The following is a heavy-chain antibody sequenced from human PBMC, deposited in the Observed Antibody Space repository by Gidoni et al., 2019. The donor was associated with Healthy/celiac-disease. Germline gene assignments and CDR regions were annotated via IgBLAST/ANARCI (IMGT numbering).Heavy chain of an antibody. CDR1: GGSFSGYY. CDR2: INHSGST. V-gene: IGHV4-34*01. CDR3: ARARDYFDY. J-gene: IGHJ4*02. Sequence: QVQLQQWGAGLLKPSEPLSPTCAVYGGSFSGYYWSWIRQPPGKGLEWIGEINHSGSTNYNPSLKSRVTISVDTSKNQFSLKLSSVTAADTAVYYCARARDYFDYWGQGTLVTVSS.